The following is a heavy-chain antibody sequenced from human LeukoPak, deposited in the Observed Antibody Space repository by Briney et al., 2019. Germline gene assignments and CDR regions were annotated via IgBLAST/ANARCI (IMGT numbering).Heavy chain of an antibody. V-gene: IGHV1-2*02. D-gene: IGHD4-17*01. CDR1: GYTFTGYY. CDR3: ARDPDDYGDDGWFDP. J-gene: IGHJ5*02. Sequence: ASVKVSCKASGYTFTGYYMHWVRQAPGQGLEWMGWINPNSGGINYAQKFQGRVTMTRDTSISTAYMELSRLRSDDTAVYYCARDPDDYGDDGWFDPWGQGTLVTVSS. CDR2: INPNSGGI.